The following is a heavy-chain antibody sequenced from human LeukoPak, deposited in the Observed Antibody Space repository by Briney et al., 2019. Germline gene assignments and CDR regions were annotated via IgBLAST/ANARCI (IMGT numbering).Heavy chain of an antibody. CDR3: ARSDVLRYFDWQNYFDY. Sequence: GGSLRLSCAASGFTVRSNYMSWVRQTPGKGLEWVSSISSSSSYIYYADSVKGRFTISRDNAKNSLYLQMNSLRAEDTAVYYCARSDVLRYFDWQNYFDYWGQGTLVTVSS. CDR2: ISSSSSYI. D-gene: IGHD3-9*01. CDR1: GFTVRSNY. V-gene: IGHV3-21*01. J-gene: IGHJ4*02.